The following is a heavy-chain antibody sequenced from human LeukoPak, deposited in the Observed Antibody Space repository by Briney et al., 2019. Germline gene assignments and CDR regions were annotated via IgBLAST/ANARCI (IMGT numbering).Heavy chain of an antibody. J-gene: IGHJ4*02. V-gene: IGHV3-53*01. D-gene: IGHD3-10*01. CDR2: IYSGGST. CDR3: ARDVGVRGVFDY. Sequence: PGGSLRLSCAASGFTFSSFAMTWVRQAPGKGLEWVSVIYSGGSTYYADSVKGRFTISRDNSKNTLYLQMNSLRAEDTAVYYCARDVGVRGVFDYWGQGTLVTVSS. CDR1: GFTFSSFA.